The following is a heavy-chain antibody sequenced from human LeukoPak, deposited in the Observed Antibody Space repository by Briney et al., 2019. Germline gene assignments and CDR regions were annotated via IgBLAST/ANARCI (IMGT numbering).Heavy chain of an antibody. Sequence: PSETLSLTCAVYGGSFSGYYWSWIRQPPGKGLEWIGEINHSGSTNYNPSLKSRVTISVDTSKNQFSLKLSSVTAADTAVYYCARGISRYYDSSGYRGSAFDIWGQGTMVTVSS. CDR2: INHSGST. V-gene: IGHV4-34*01. J-gene: IGHJ3*02. CDR1: GGSFSGYY. CDR3: ARGISRYYDSSGYRGSAFDI. D-gene: IGHD3-22*01.